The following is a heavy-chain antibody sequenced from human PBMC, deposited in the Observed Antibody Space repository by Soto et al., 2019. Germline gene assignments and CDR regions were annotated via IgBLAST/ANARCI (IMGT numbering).Heavy chain of an antibody. Sequence: EVQLVESGGGLVQPGGSLRLSCAASGFTVSSYWMSWVRQAPGKGLEWVANIKKDGSEKYYVDSVKGRFTISRDNAKNSLYLQMNSLRAEDTAVYYCAREEYAFGMDVWGQGTTVTVSS. CDR3: AREEYAFGMDV. J-gene: IGHJ6*02. D-gene: IGHD2-2*01. CDR2: IKKDGSEK. CDR1: GFTVSSYW. V-gene: IGHV3-7*01.